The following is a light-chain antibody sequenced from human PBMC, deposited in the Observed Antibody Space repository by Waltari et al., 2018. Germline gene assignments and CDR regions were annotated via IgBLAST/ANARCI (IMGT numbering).Light chain of an antibody. V-gene: IGLV3-19*01. CDR3: SSRNGRASQVV. J-gene: IGLJ2*01. CDR2: GKE. CDR1: SLITSY. Sequence: SSGLTQDPDVSVALGQTIRITFRGDSLITSYATWYQVKTGQAPVLVMFGKEKRPSGVPDRISGESSETTSSLIITGAQAEDEADYYCSSRNGRASQVVFAGGTKVTVL.